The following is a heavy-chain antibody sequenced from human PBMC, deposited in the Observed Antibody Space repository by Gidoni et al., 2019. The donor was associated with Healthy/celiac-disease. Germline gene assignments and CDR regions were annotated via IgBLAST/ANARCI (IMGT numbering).Heavy chain of an antibody. V-gene: IGHV3-30*04. CDR2: ISYDGSNK. CDR1: GFTFSSYA. CDR3: ARDGRQGSLEY. Sequence: QVQLVESGGGVVEPGRSLSISCGPSGFTFSSYAMHWVRQAPGKGLEWVAVISYDGSNKYYADSVKGRFTISRDNSKNTLYLQMNSLRAEDTAVYYCARDGRQGSLEYWGQGTLVTVSS. J-gene: IGHJ4*02.